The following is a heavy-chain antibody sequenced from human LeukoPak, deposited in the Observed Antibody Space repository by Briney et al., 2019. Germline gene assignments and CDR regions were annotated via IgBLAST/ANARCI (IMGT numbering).Heavy chain of an antibody. D-gene: IGHD3-10*01. CDR2: INSRGSTI. CDR1: GFNFIGYE. J-gene: IGHJ4*02. CDR3: ARGRSYRNFDY. V-gene: IGHV3-48*03. Sequence: GGSLRLSCVASGFNFIGYEMHWVRQAPGRGLEWVSYINSRGSTIYYGHSVKGRFTISRDNAENSLYLEMNSLRVEDTALYYCARGRSYRNFDYWGQGTPVTVSS.